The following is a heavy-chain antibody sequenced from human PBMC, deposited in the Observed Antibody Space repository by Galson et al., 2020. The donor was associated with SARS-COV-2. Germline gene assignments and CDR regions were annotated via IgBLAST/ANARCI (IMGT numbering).Heavy chain of an antibody. CDR1: GFTFSSYG. CDR3: ARDGSDYYDSSGYYDY. D-gene: IGHD3-22*01. CDR2: IWYDGSNK. V-gene: IGHV3-33*01. Sequence: GGSLRLSCAASGFTFSSYGMHWVRQAPGKGLEWVAVIWYDGSNKYYADSVKGRFTISRDNSKNTLYLQMNSLRAEDTAVYYCARDGSDYYDSSGYYDYWGQGTLVTVSS. J-gene: IGHJ4*02.